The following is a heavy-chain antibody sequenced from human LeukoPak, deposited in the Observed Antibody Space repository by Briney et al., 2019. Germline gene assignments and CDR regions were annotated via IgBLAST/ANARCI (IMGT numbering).Heavy chain of an antibody. CDR2: INHSGST. V-gene: IGHV4-34*01. Sequence: SETLSLTCAVYGGSFSGYYWSWIRQPPGKGLEWIGEINHSGSTNYNPSLKSRVTISVDTSKNQFSLKLSSVTAADTAVYYCAARGNYDCWSGYYPTLDYWGQGTLVTVSS. J-gene: IGHJ4*02. CDR3: AARGNYDCWSGYYPTLDY. D-gene: IGHD3-3*01. CDR1: GGSFSGYY.